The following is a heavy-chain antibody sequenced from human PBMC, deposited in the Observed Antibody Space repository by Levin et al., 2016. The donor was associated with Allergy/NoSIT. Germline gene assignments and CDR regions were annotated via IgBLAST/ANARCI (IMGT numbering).Heavy chain of an antibody. CDR2: ISGSGGRT. CDR1: GFTFSSSA. Sequence: GESLKISCAASGFTFSSSAMSWVRQAPGKGLEWVSAISGSGGRTYYADSVKGRFTISRDNSRNTLFLQMNSLRAEDTAVYFCAKEGIFGVVKGGYYYCYMDVWGKGTTVTVSS. D-gene: IGHD3-3*01. CDR3: AKEGIFGVVKGGYYYCYMDV. J-gene: IGHJ6*03. V-gene: IGHV3-23*01.